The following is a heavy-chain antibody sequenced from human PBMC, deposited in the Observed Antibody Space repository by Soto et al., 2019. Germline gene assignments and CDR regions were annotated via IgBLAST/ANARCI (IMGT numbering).Heavy chain of an antibody. CDR2: IWYDGSNK. V-gene: IGHV3-33*01. CDR3: ARATVGATTLGYYYYGMDV. Sequence: QVQLVESGGGVVQPGRSLGLSCAASGFTFSSYGMHWVRQAPGKGLEWVAVIWYDGSNKYYADSVKGRFTISRDNSKNTLYLQMNSLRAEDTAVYYCARATVGATTLGYYYYGMDVWGQGTTVTVSS. CDR1: GFTFSSYG. D-gene: IGHD1-26*01. J-gene: IGHJ6*02.